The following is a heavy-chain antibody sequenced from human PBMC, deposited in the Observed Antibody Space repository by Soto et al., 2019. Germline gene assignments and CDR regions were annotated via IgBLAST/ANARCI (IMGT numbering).Heavy chain of an antibody. CDR1: GGTFSSYT. J-gene: IGHJ4*02. CDR3: VRDWESTTQTWGFGDS. D-gene: IGHD3-10*01. Sequence: QVQVVQSGAEVKKPGSSVKVSCKASGGTFSSYTITWVRQAPGQGLEWVGRIIPIFGVTNYAQKFQDRLTMSAYRPTTTAYMELSSLTSADTAVYYCVRDWESTTQTWGFGDSWGQGTLVTVSS. CDR2: IIPIFGVT. V-gene: IGHV1-69*04.